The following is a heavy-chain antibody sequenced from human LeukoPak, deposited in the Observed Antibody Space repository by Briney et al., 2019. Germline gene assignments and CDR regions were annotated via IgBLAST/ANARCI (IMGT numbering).Heavy chain of an antibody. J-gene: IGHJ5*02. CDR2: IYSSGST. CDR1: GGPIRSYY. Sequence: SETLSLTCTVSGGPIRSYYWSWIRQPAGKGLEWIGRIYSSGSTDYYPSLKSRVTMSVDTSKNQFSLMLTSVTAADTAVYYCARDRGSGYFWFDPWGQGTLVTVSS. D-gene: IGHD5-12*01. CDR3: ARDRGSGYFWFDP. V-gene: IGHV4-4*07.